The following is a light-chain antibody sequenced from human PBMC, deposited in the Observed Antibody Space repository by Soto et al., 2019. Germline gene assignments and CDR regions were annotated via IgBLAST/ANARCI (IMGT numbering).Light chain of an antibody. Sequence: QSALTQPPSASGSPGQSVTISCTGTSSDVGGYNYVSWYQQHPGKAPKLMIYEVSKRPSGVPDRFSGSKSGNTASLIVSGLQAEDEADYHCSSHAGSSVVFGGGTKLTVL. J-gene: IGLJ2*01. CDR2: EVS. CDR3: SSHAGSSVV. CDR1: SSDVGGYNY. V-gene: IGLV2-8*01.